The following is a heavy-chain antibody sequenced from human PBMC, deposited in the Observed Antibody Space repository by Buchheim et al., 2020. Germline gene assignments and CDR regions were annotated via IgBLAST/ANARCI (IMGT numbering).Heavy chain of an antibody. Sequence: QVQLVESGGGVVQPGRSLRLSCAASGFTFSSYGMHWVRQAPGKGLEWVSIISTSGATTYYADSVKGRFTISRDNSKNTLYLQMNSLRAEDTAVYYCAKKAIAATGYRWFDAWGQGTL. CDR1: GFTFSSYG. J-gene: IGHJ5*02. CDR2: ISTSGATT. D-gene: IGHD6-13*01. CDR3: AKKAIAATGYRWFDA. V-gene: IGHV3-NL1*01.